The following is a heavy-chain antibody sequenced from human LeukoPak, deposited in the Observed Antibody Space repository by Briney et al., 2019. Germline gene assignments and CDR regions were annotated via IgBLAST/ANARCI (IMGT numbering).Heavy chain of an antibody. Sequence: GRSLRLSCAASGFTFDDYAMHWVRQAPGKGLEWVSGISWNSGSIGYADSVEGRFTISRDNAKNSLYLQMNSLRAEDTALYYCAKGYSYGYVIDYWGQGTLVTVSS. D-gene: IGHD5-18*01. J-gene: IGHJ4*02. CDR3: AKGYSYGYVIDY. CDR2: ISWNSGSI. V-gene: IGHV3-9*01. CDR1: GFTFDDYA.